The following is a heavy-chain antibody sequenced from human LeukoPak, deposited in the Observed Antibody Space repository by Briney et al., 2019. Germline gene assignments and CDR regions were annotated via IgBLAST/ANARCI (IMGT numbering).Heavy chain of an antibody. CDR1: GFTFSNYA. Sequence: PSGGSLRLSCAASGFTFSNYAMSWVRQAPGKGLEWVSTISNSGDATYYADSAKGRFTISRDNSKNTLYLQMNSLRAEDTAVYYCARVGAHYYDSSGYYVFQDYWGQGTLVTVSS. CDR2: ISNSGDAT. CDR3: ARVGAHYYDSSGYYVFQDY. D-gene: IGHD3-22*01. V-gene: IGHV3-23*01. J-gene: IGHJ4*02.